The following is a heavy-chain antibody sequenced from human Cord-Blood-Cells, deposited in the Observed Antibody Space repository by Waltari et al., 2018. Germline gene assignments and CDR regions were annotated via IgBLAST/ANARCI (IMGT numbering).Heavy chain of an antibody. CDR1: GGSISSSNW. Sequence: QVQLQESGPGLVKPSGTLSLTCAVPGGSISSSNWWGWVRQPPGKGLEWIGEIYHSGSTNYNPSLKSLVTISVDKSKNQFSLKLSSVTAADTAVYYCAREMSGDYDAFDIWGQGTMVTVSS. D-gene: IGHD4-17*01. CDR2: IYHSGST. CDR3: AREMSGDYDAFDI. V-gene: IGHV4-4*02. J-gene: IGHJ3*02.